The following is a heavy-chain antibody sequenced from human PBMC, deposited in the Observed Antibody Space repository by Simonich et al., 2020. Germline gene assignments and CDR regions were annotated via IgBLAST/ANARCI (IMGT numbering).Heavy chain of an antibody. CDR3: ARDGGNCSGGSCYWYFDL. CDR1: GYTFTGYY. V-gene: IGHV1-2*05. Sequence: QVQLVQSGAEVKKPGASVKVSCKASGYTFTGYYMHLVRQAPGQGLEWMGRINPNNGGTKYAQKFHGRVTMTRDTSIITAYMDLSRMRSDDTDVDYCARDGGNCSGGSCYWYFDLWGRGTLVTVSS. CDR2: INPNNGGT. J-gene: IGHJ2*01. D-gene: IGHD2-15*01.